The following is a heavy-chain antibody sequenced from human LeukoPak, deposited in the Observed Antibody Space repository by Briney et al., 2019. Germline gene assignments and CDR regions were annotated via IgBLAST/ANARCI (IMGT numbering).Heavy chain of an antibody. D-gene: IGHD3-22*01. CDR1: GFTFSSYG. CDR3: AEDHYYDSSGYSFFDY. V-gene: IGHV3-30*18. CDR2: ISYDGSNK. J-gene: IGHJ4*02. Sequence: PGRSLRLSCAASGFTFSSYGMHWVRQAPGKGLEWVAVISYDGSNKYYADSVKGRFTISRDNSKNTLYLQMNSLRAEDTAVYYCAEDHYYDSSGYSFFDYWGRGTLVTVSS.